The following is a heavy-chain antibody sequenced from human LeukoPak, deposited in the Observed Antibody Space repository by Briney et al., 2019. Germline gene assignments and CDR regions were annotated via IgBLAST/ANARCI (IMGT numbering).Heavy chain of an antibody. CDR3: AKAGIVATMNADWFDP. J-gene: IGHJ5*02. V-gene: IGHV1-8*01. CDR1: GYTFTSYD. Sequence: ASVKVSCEASGYTFTSYDINWVRQATGQGLEWMGWMNPNSGNTGYAQKFQGRVTMTRDTSINTAYMELSSLRSEDTAVYYCAKAGIVATMNADWFDPWGQGTLVTVSS. CDR2: MNPNSGNT. D-gene: IGHD5-12*01.